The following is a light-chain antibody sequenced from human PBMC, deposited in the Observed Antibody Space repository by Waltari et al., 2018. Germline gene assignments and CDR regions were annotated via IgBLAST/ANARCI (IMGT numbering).Light chain of an antibody. CDR2: DAS. Sequence: DIQMTKSPSSLSASVGDRVTITCQASQDIINYLNWYQQKPGKAPKLLIYDASNLETGVPSRFSGSGSGTDFTFTISSLQPEDIATYYCQQYDNLPRTFGQGTKLEIK. V-gene: IGKV1-33*01. CDR1: QDIINY. CDR3: QQYDNLPRT. J-gene: IGKJ2*01.